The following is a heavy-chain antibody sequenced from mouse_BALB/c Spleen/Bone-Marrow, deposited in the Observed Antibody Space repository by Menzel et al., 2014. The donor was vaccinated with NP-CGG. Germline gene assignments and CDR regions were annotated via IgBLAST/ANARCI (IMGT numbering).Heavy chain of an antibody. Sequence: QVQLQQSGAELVRPGSSVKISCKASGYVFSSYWMNWVKQRPGQGLEWIGPIFPGDGDTNYNGQFKGKATLTADRSSSTAFMQLSSLTSEVSAVYFCARGDFDYDFTMDYWGQGTSVTVSS. D-gene: IGHD2-4*01. J-gene: IGHJ4*01. CDR2: IFPGDGDT. V-gene: IGHV1-80*01. CDR1: GYVFSSYW. CDR3: ARGDFDYDFTMDY.